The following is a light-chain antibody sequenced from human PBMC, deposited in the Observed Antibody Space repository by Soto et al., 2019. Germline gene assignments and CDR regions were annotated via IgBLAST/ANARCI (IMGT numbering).Light chain of an antibody. J-gene: IGKJ3*01. CDR3: QQSYSPPLP. CDR2: AAS. CDR1: QSISSY. V-gene: IGKV1-39*01. Sequence: VPVTQSPSSLSSSVGDRVTITCRASQSISSYLNWYQQKPGKAPKLLIYAASSLQSGVPSRFSGSGSGTDFTLTISSLQPEDFATYYFQQSYSPPLPFGPGTKVDI.